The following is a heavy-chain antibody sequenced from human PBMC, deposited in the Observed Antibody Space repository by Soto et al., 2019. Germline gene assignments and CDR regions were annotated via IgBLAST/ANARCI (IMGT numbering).Heavy chain of an antibody. D-gene: IGHD3-9*01. CDR2: MNPNSGNT. V-gene: IGHV1-8*01. J-gene: IGHJ3*02. CDR3: PRDADILTGSDAFDI. Sequence: ASVKVSCKASGYTFTSYDINWVRQATGQGLEWMGWMNPNSGNTAYAQKFQGRFTISRDNAKNSLYLQMNSLRAEDTAVYYCPRDADILTGSDAFDIWGQGTMVTGSS. CDR1: GYTFTSYD.